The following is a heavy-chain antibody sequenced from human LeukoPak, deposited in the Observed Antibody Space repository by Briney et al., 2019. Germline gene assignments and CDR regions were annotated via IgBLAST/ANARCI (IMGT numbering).Heavy chain of an antibody. D-gene: IGHD3-10*01. CDR1: GYTFTSYG. J-gene: IGHJ3*02. CDR2: ISAYNGNT. CDR3: ARVLWFGELFPAAGDAFDI. Sequence: ASVKVSCKASGYTFTSYGISWVRQAPGQGLEWMGWISAYNGNTNYAQKLQGRVTMTTDTSTSTAYMELRSLRSDDTAVYYCARVLWFGELFPAAGDAFDIWAKGQWSPSLQ. V-gene: IGHV1-18*01.